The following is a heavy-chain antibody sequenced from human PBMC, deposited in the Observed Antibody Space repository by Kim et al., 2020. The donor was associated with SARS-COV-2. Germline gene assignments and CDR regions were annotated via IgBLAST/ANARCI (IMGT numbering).Heavy chain of an antibody. V-gene: IGHV4-4*02. J-gene: IGHJ5*02. CDR1: GGSISSSNW. CDR2: ISPSGTT. CDR3: ARAVSSAWTLRDWLDP. Sequence: SETLSLTCAVSGGSISSSNWWSWVRQPPGKGLEWIGEISPSGTTEYNPSLKRRVTISIDKSKKQFSLGLNSVTGADTGVYYCARAVSSAWTLRDWLDPWGQGTLVTVSS. D-gene: IGHD3-22*01.